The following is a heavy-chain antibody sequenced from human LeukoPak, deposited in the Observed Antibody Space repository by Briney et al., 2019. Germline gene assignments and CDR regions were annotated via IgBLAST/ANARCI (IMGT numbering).Heavy chain of an antibody. CDR3: ARPPALNY. J-gene: IGHJ4*02. Sequence: PGGSLRLSCTASGFTFSSFDMNWVRQAPGKGPEWVSYISSSGSIIYYADSVKGRFTISRDNAKNSLYLQMHSLRAEDTAVYYCARPPALNYWGQGTLVTVSS. CDR1: GFTFSSFD. D-gene: IGHD3-9*01. V-gene: IGHV3-48*03. CDR2: ISSSGSII.